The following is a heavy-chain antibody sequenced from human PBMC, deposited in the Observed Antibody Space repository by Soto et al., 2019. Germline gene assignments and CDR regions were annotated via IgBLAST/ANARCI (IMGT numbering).Heavy chain of an antibody. D-gene: IGHD2-21*01. CDR2: ISGSGGST. CDR1: GFTFSSYA. Sequence: EVQLLESGGGLVQPGGSLRLSCAASGFTFSSYAMSWVRQAPGKGLEWVSAISGSGGSTYYADSVKGRFTISRDNSKKTLYLQMNSLRAEDTAVYYCAKDSLYSGGWSDAFDIWGQGTMVTVSS. V-gene: IGHV3-23*01. CDR3: AKDSLYSGGWSDAFDI. J-gene: IGHJ3*02.